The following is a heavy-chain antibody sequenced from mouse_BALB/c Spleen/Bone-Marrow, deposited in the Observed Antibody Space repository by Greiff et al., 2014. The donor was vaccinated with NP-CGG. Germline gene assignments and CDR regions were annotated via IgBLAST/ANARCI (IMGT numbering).Heavy chain of an antibody. CDR1: GYTFTAYA. J-gene: IGHJ1*01. CDR2: ISTYYGDA. Sequence: VQLVESGAELVRPGVSVKISCKGSGYTFTAYAMHWVKQSHAKSLEWIGVISTYYGDASYNQKFKGKATMTVDKSSSTAYMELARLTSEDSAIFYCARDGSSWGYFDVWGAGTTVTVSS. D-gene: IGHD1-1*01. V-gene: IGHV1S137*01. CDR3: ARDGSSWGYFDV.